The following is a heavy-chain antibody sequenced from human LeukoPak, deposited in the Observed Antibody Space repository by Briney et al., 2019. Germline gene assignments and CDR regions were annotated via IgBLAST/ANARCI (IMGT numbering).Heavy chain of an antibody. Sequence: ASVKVSCKASGYTFTSYDINWVRQATGQGLEWMGWMNPNSGNTGYAQKFQGRVTMTRNTSISTAYMELSSLRSEDTAVYYCARGEGYCSSTSCYGDIDPLFDYWGQGTLVTVSS. V-gene: IGHV1-8*01. CDR2: MNPNSGNT. D-gene: IGHD2-2*01. J-gene: IGHJ4*02. CDR3: ARGEGYCSSTSCYGDIDPLFDY. CDR1: GYTFTSYD.